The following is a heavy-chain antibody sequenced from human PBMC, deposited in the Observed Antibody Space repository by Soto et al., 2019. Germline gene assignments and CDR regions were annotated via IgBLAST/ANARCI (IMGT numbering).Heavy chain of an antibody. CDR1: GFTFSSHS. CDR3: ARTGYCGGGSCYALFYYMDV. Sequence: GGSLRLSCAASGFTFSSHSMNWVRQAPGKGLEWVSSISSSSTYIYYADSLKGRFTISRGNAKNSLYLQMNSLRAEDTAVYYWARTGYCGGGSCYALFYYMDVWGKGTTVTVSS. D-gene: IGHD2-15*01. J-gene: IGHJ6*03. V-gene: IGHV3-21*01. CDR2: ISSSSTYI.